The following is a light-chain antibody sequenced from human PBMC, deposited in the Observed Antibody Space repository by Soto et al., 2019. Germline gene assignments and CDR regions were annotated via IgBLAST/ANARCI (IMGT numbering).Light chain of an antibody. J-gene: IGKJ4*01. CDR2: GAS. Sequence: DIQLTQSPCFLSASVGDRVTITCRASQGIGTYLAWYQQKPGKAPKLLISGASTLQSGVSSRFSGGGSGTEFTLTISSLQPEDFATYFFQQLHTFGVTFGAGHKV. CDR3: QQLHTFGVT. CDR1: QGIGTY. V-gene: IGKV1-9*01.